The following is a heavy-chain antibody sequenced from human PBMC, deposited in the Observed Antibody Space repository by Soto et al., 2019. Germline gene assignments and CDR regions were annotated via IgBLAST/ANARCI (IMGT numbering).Heavy chain of an antibody. Sequence: ELQLVASGGGLVQPGGSLRLSCAASGFTVSNNYVSWVRQAPGKGLERVSLIFSNGDTRYADSVKGRFTISRDSSSKTLYHQMNSLRVEDTGVYYWARDGTDNGVGGQGIHVTVSS. CDR2: IFSNGDT. V-gene: IGHV3-66*01. D-gene: IGHD1-1*01. J-gene: IGHJ4*02. CDR3: ARDGTDNGV. CDR1: GFTVSNNY.